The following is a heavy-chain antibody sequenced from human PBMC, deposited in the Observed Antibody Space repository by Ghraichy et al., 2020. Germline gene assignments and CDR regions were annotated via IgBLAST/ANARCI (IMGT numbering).Heavy chain of an antibody. J-gene: IGHJ6*03. CDR2: IYYSGST. V-gene: IGHV4-59*01. CDR3: ARGGEYSSSSVEYYYYYYMDV. D-gene: IGHD6-6*01. CDR1: GGSISSYY. Sequence: ESLNISCTVSGGSISSYYWSWIRQPPGKGLEWIGYIYYSGSTNYNPSLKSRVTISVDTSKNQFSLKLSSVTAEDTAVYYCARGGEYSSSSVEYYYYYYMDVWGKGTTVTVSS.